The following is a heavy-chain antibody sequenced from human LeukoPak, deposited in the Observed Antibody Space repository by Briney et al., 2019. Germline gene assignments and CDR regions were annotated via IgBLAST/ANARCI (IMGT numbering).Heavy chain of an antibody. J-gene: IGHJ4*02. CDR3: ARVWIGNSSGYYSRVYYFDY. CDR1: GGSISSCY. D-gene: IGHD3-22*01. Sequence: SETLSLTCTVSGGSISSCYWSWIRQPPGKGLEWIGYIYYSGSTNYNPSLKSRVTISVDTSKNQFSLKLSSVTAADTAVYYCARVWIGNSSGYYSRVYYFDYWGQGTLVTVSS. V-gene: IGHV4-59*01. CDR2: IYYSGST.